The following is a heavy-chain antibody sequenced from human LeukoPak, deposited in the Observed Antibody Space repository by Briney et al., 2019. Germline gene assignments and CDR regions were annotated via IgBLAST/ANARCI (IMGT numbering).Heavy chain of an antibody. Sequence: SETLSLTCTVPGGSISSYYWSWIRQPPGKGLEWIGYIYYSGSTNYNPSLKSRVTISVDTSKNQFSLKLSSVTAADTAVYYCARDMGGYDPNNWFDPWGQGTLVTVSS. CDR3: ARDMGGYDPNNWFDP. CDR1: GGSISSYY. D-gene: IGHD5-12*01. CDR2: IYYSGST. V-gene: IGHV4-59*01. J-gene: IGHJ5*02.